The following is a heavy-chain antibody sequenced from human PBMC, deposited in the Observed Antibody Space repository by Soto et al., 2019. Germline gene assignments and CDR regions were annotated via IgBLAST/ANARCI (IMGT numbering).Heavy chain of an antibody. V-gene: IGHV4-59*01. CDR1: GGSISTYY. Sequence: QVQLQESGPGLVKPSETLSLTCTVFGGSISTYYWSWIRQPPGKGLEWIGYIHYSGSTNYNPSLKSRLTIFLDTSRNQFSLTMSSVTAADTAVYYCARGTYYSDRDLGLEYWGQGSLVTVSS. CDR2: IHYSGST. CDR3: ARGTYYSDRDLGLEY. J-gene: IGHJ4*02. D-gene: IGHD3-22*01.